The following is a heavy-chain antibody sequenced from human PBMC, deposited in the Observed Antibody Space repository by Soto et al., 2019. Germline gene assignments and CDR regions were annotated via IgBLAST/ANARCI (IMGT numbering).Heavy chain of an antibody. Sequence: ASVKVSCKVSGYTLTELSMHWVRQAPGEGLEWMGGFDPEDGETIYAQKFQGRVTMTEDTSTDTAYMELSSLRSEDTAVYYCATVFLEGLVINDAFAIWGKGTTVTVSS. J-gene: IGHJ6*03. D-gene: IGHD3-9*01. CDR1: GYTLTELS. CDR3: ATVFLEGLVINDAFAI. V-gene: IGHV1-24*01. CDR2: FDPEDGET.